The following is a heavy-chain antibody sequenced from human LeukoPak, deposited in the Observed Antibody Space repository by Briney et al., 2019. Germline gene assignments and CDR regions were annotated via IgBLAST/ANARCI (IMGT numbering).Heavy chain of an antibody. V-gene: IGHV4-39*01. CDR1: GGSISSSSYY. Sequence: PPETLSLTCTVSGGSISSSSYYWGWIRQPPAKGLEWIGNIYYSGSTYYNPSLKSRVTMSVDMAKNQFSLKLSSVTAADTAVYYCARRNVVVPAAMARAFDIWGQGTMVTVSP. CDR3: ARRNVVVPAAMARAFDI. J-gene: IGHJ3*02. D-gene: IGHD2-2*01. CDR2: IYYSGST.